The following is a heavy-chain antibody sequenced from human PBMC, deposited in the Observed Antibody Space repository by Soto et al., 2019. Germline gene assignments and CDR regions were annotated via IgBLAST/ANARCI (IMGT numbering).Heavy chain of an antibody. J-gene: IGHJ5*02. D-gene: IGHD3-22*01. Sequence: EVQLVESGGGLVQPGGSLRLSCAASGFTVSSNYMSWVRQAPGKGLEWVSVIYSGGTTYYADSVKGRFTISRDNSKNTLYLQMNSLRAEDTAVYYCARNGDSSDYRGWFDAWGQGTLVTVSS. CDR3: ARNGDSSDYRGWFDA. CDR2: IYSGGTT. CDR1: GFTVSSNY. V-gene: IGHV3-66*01.